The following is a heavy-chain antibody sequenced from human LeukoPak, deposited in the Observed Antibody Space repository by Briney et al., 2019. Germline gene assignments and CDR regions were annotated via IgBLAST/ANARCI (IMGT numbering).Heavy chain of an antibody. J-gene: IGHJ4*02. CDR2: IRYDGSNK. Sequence: GGSPRLSCAASGFTFSSYGMHWVRQAPGKGLEWVAFIRYDGSNKYYADSVKGRFTISRDNSKNTLYLQMNSLRAEDTAVHYCAKPEKYGNIVVVVAAIPLGYWGQGTLVTVSS. CDR1: GFTFSSYG. CDR3: AKPEKYGNIVVVVAAIPLGY. V-gene: IGHV3-30*02. D-gene: IGHD2-15*01.